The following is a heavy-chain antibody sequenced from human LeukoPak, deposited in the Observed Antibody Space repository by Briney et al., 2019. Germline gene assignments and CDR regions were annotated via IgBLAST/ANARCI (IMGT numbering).Heavy chain of an antibody. J-gene: IGHJ4*02. Sequence: GGSLRLSCAASEFTFSGYAMHWVRQAPGKGLEYVSAISSNGGSTYYAKSVKGRFTISRDNSKNTLDLQMGSLRAEDMAVYYCARGGGLRFVDYWGQGTLVTVSS. CDR2: ISSNGGST. V-gene: IGHV3-64*01. D-gene: IGHD3-3*01. CDR3: ARGGGLRFVDY. CDR1: EFTFSGYA.